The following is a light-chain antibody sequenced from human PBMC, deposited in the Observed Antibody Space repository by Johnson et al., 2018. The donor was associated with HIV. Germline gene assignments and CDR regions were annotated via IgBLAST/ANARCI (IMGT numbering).Light chain of an antibody. J-gene: IGLJ1*01. Sequence: QPVLTQPPSVSAAPGQKVTISCSGSSSNIGNNYVSWYQQLPGTAPKLLIYDNNKRPSGIPDRFSASKSGTSATLGITGLQTGDEADYFCGTWDLSLNAYVFGPGTKVTVL. CDR3: GTWDLSLNAYV. CDR2: DNN. V-gene: IGLV1-51*01. CDR1: SSNIGNNY.